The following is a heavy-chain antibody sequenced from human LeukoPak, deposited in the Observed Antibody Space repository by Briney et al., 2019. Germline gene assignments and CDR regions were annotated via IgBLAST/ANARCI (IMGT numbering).Heavy chain of an antibody. J-gene: IGHJ3*02. CDR2: ISSSGSTI. Sequence: GGSLRLSCAASGFTFSSYEMNWVRQAPGKGLEWVSYISSSGSTIYYADSVKGRFTISRDNAKNSPYLQMNSLRAEDTAVYYCTRATNWGWVGAFDIWGQGTMVTVSS. D-gene: IGHD7-27*01. CDR3: TRATNWGWVGAFDI. V-gene: IGHV3-48*03. CDR1: GFTFSSYE.